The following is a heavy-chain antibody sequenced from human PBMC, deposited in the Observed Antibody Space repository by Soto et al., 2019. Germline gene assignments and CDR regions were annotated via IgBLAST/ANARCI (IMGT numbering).Heavy chain of an antibody. Sequence: GGSLRLSCAASGFTFNSHWMHWVRQAPGKGLVWVSRISGDGSSTAYADSVKGRFTISRDNADNSLYLQMNSLRAEDTAVYYCARGTSAWRNALDIWGQGTMVTVSS. D-gene: IGHD6-19*01. V-gene: IGHV3-74*01. CDR3: ARGTSAWRNALDI. CDR1: GFTFNSHW. CDR2: ISGDGSST. J-gene: IGHJ3*02.